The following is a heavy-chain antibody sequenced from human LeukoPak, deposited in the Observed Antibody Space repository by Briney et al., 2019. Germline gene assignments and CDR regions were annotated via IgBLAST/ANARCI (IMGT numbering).Heavy chain of an antibody. CDR3: ARVPVLIISPGLDY. J-gene: IGHJ4*02. Sequence: ASVKVSCKASEYTFSGYYMHWVRQAPGQGLEWMGWINPKSGNTKYAQKFQGRVSITSDTSMSTVYMELSSLRSDDTAVYYRARVPVLIISPGLDYWGQGTLVTVSS. CDR1: EYTFSGYY. CDR2: INPKSGNT. V-gene: IGHV1-2*02. D-gene: IGHD3-16*01.